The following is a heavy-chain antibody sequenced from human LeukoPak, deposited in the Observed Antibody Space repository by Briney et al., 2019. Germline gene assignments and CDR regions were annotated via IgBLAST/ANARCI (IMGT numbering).Heavy chain of an antibody. D-gene: IGHD1-7*01. CDR2: VYYSGST. Sequence: SETLSLTCTVSGGSISAYYWTWIRQPPGKGLEWIGNVYYSGSTNYNPSLRSRDTISLDTSKNQFSLKLNSVTAADTAVYYCARDRGTTTSGYWFDPWGQGTLVTVSS. V-gene: IGHV4-59*01. J-gene: IGHJ5*02. CDR3: ARDRGTTTSGYWFDP. CDR1: GGSISAYY.